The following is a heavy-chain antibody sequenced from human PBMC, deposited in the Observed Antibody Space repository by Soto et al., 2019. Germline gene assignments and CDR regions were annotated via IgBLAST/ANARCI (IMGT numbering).Heavy chain of an antibody. J-gene: IGHJ4*02. Sequence: VQLVESGGGVVQPGRSLRLSCAASGFTFSSYGMHWVRQAPGKGLEWVAVIWYDGSNKYYADSVKGRFTISRDNSKNTLYLQMNSLRAEDTAVYYCARGGDFYTVSNFDYWGQGTLVTVSS. V-gene: IGHV3-33*01. D-gene: IGHD4-4*01. CDR3: ARGGDFYTVSNFDY. CDR2: IWYDGSNK. CDR1: GFTFSSYG.